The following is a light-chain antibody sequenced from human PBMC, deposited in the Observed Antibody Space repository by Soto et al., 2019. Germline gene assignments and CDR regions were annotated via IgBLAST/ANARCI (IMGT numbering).Light chain of an antibody. CDR3: GSYTSSSTVV. V-gene: IGLV2-14*01. CDR2: DVS. Sequence: QSALTQPASASGSPGQSITISCTGTSSDVGGYNYVSWYQQHPGKAPKLMIYDVSNRPSGVSNRFSGSKSGNTASLTISGLQAEDEADYYCGSYTSSSTVVFGGGTKLTVL. J-gene: IGLJ2*01. CDR1: SSDVGGYNY.